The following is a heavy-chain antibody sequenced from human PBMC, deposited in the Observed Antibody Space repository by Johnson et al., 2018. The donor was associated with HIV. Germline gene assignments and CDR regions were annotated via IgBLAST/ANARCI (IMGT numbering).Heavy chain of an antibody. CDR1: GFSFDAYA. CDR2: ITWRGRIT. Sequence: HLVEFGGVVVQPGLSLRLSRAASGFSFDAYAMHWVRQAPVKVLVWVSLITWRGRITYYADSVNRRFPISRDISKNSLYLQMNSVRAEDTALYYCAKDIWAYCGGDCAPGSAIDIWGRGTMVTVSS. V-gene: IGHV3-43D*03. CDR3: AKDIWAYCGGDCAPGSAIDI. D-gene: IGHD2-21*01. J-gene: IGHJ3*02.